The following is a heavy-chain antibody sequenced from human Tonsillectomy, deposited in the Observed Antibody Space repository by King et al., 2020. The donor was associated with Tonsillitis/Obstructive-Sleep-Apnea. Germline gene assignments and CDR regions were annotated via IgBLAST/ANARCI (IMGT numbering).Heavy chain of an antibody. Sequence: QLVQSGAEVKKPGASVKVSCKASGYTFTRYYIHWVRQARGQGLEWMGIINPSTGIASYAQQFQGRLTMTRATSTRTVYMELSSLGSEDTAVYYCARDDVVARYIDSWGQGTLVTVSS. CDR2: INPSTGIA. J-gene: IGHJ4*02. CDR1: GYTFTRYY. CDR3: ARDDVVARYIDS. D-gene: IGHD5-12*01. V-gene: IGHV1-46*01.